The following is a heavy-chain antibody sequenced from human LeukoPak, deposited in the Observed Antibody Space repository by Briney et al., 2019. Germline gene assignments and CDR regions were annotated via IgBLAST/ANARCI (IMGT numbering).Heavy chain of an antibody. J-gene: IGHJ4*02. Sequence: GGSLRLSCAASGYTFSSYDMSWVRQAPGKGLEWVSAISGGGSSTYYADSVKGRFTISRDNSKNTLYLQMNSLRAEDTAVYYCAADNWNDQFDYWGQGTLVTVSS. CDR2: ISGGGSST. CDR1: GYTFSSYD. V-gene: IGHV3-23*01. CDR3: AADNWNDQFDY. D-gene: IGHD1-20*01.